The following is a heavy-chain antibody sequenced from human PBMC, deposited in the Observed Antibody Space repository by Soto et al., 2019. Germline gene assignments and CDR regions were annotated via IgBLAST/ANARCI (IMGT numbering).Heavy chain of an antibody. V-gene: IGHV4-39*01. CDR3: ARYTSSSWFLNWFDH. D-gene: IGHD6-13*01. J-gene: IGHJ5*02. CDR1: GCSISSSSYY. CDR2: IYYSGST. Sequence: XETLSLTCAVSGCSISSSSYYWGWIRQPPGKGLEWIGSIYYSGSTYYNPSLKSRVTISVDTSKNQFSLKLSSVTAADTAVYYCARYTSSSWFLNWFDHWGQGTLVTVSS.